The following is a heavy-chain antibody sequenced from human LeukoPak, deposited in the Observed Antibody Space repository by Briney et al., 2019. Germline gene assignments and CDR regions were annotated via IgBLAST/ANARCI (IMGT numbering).Heavy chain of an antibody. Sequence: GGSLRLSCAASGFTLNNYWMHWVRQAPGKGLVWVSRLSNDASSTDYADSVKGRFTISRDYAKNTLYLQMNSLRAEDTAIYYCARSSGPVVFDYWGQGTVVTVSS. CDR3: ARSSGPVVFDY. CDR2: LSNDASST. D-gene: IGHD1-1*01. CDR1: GFTLNNYW. V-gene: IGHV3-74*01. J-gene: IGHJ4*02.